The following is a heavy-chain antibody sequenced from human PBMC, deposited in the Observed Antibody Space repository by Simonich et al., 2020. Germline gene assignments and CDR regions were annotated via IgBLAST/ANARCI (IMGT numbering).Heavy chain of an antibody. CDR1: GFTVSSNY. CDR2: IYSGGNT. Sequence: EVQLVESGGGWFQPGGSLRLSCEASGFTVSSNYMSWVRQAPGKGLEWVSVIYSGGNTYYADSVKGRFTISRDNSKNTLYLQINSLRAEDTAVYYCARWTATGYYFDCWGQGTLVTVSS. D-gene: IGHD1-1*01. CDR3: ARWTATGYYFDC. V-gene: IGHV3-53*01. J-gene: IGHJ4*02.